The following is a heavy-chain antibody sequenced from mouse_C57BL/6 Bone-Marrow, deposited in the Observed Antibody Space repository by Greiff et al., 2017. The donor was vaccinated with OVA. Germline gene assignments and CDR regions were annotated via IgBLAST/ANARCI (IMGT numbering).Heavy chain of an antibody. CDR2: INPYNGGT. D-gene: IGHD1-1*01. V-gene: IGHV1-19*01. J-gene: IGHJ2*01. CDR1: GYTFTDYY. Sequence: EVQLQESGPVLVKPGDSVKMSCKASGYTFTDYYMNWVKQSHGKSLEWIGVINPYNGGTSYNQKFKGKATLTVDKSSSTAYMELNSLTSEDSAVYYCAREGATVVEDYWGQGTTLTVSS. CDR3: AREGATVVEDY.